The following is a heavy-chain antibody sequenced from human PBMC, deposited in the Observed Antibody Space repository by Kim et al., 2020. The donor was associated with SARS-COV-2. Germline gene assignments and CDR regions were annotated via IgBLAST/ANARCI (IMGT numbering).Heavy chain of an antibody. CDR2: MSFDGFSK. CDR1: GSYI. Sequence: GGSLRLSCVASGSYIIHWVRQAPGKGLEWVAAMSFDGFSKYFVDSVKGRFTISRDNYKNTVYLELNSLRDEDSAVYYCATEGGTSGRCGYFDSWGQGTLVTVSS. J-gene: IGHJ4*02. CDR3: ATEGGTSGRCGYFDS. D-gene: IGHD2-15*01. V-gene: IGHV3-30*04.